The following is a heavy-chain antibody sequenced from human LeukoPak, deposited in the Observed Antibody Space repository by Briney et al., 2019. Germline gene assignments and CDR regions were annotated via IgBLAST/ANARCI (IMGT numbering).Heavy chain of an antibody. J-gene: IGHJ4*02. V-gene: IGHV3-21*06. CDR3: ARASSGTYSPSDFDY. Sequence: PGGSLRLSCAASGFTFTSYTMNWVRQAPGKGLEWVSFISTAGRYIYYADSVKGRFTISRDNAKSSVYLQMNSLRAEDTAVYYCARASSGTYSPSDFDYWGRGTLVSVSS. D-gene: IGHD1-26*01. CDR2: ISTAGRYI. CDR1: GFTFTSYT.